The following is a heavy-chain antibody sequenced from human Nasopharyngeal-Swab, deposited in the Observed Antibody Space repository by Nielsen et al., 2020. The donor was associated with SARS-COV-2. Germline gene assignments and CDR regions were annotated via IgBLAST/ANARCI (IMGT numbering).Heavy chain of an antibody. J-gene: IGHJ5*02. CDR3: ARQPRSIISNWFDP. CDR1: GFIFTNYW. Sequence: GESLKISCEGSGFIFTNYWISWVRQMPGKGLEWMGNIDHSDSQTKYSPSFQGHVTISADKSMTTAYLQWTSLEASDSGMYYCARQPRSIISNWFDPWGQGTLVTVST. D-gene: IGHD1-14*01. CDR2: IDHSDSQT. V-gene: IGHV5-10-1*01.